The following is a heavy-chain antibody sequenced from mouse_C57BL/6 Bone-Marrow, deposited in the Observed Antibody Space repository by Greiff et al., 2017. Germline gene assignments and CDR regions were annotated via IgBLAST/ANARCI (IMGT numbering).Heavy chain of an antibody. CDR1: GFTFSSYA. Sequence: EVKLVESGEGLVKPGGSLKLSCAASGFTFSSYAMSWVRQTPEKRLEWVAYISSGGDYIYYADTVKGRITISRDNARNTLYLQMSSLKSEDTAMYYSVTTVVDYAMDYWGQGTSVTVSS. D-gene: IGHD1-1*01. J-gene: IGHJ4*01. CDR3: VTTVVDYAMDY. V-gene: IGHV5-9-1*02. CDR2: ISSGGDYI.